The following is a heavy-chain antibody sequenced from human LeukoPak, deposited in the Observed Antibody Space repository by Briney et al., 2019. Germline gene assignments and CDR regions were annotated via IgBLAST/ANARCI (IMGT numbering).Heavy chain of an antibody. CDR2: IWYDGSNK. J-gene: IGHJ6*04. D-gene: IGHD2-2*01. CDR3: ARDIGYCSSTSCYRYDMDV. CDR1: GFTFSSYG. V-gene: IGHV3-33*01. Sequence: GRSLRLSCAASGFTFSSYGMHWVRQAPGKGLEWVAVIWYDGSNKYYADSVKGRFTISRDNSKNTLYLQMNSLRAEDTAVYYCARDIGYCSSTSCYRYDMDVWGKGTTVTVSS.